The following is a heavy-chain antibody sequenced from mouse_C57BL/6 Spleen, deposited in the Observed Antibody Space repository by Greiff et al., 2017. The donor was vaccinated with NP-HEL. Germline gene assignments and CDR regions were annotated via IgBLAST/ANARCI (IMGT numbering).Heavy chain of an antibody. V-gene: IGHV5-9-1*02. CDR1: GFTFSSYA. Sequence: DVQLQESGEGLVKPGGSLKLSCAASGFTFSSYAMSWVRQTPEKRLEWVAYISSGGDYIYYADTVKGRITISRDNARNTLYLQMSSLKSEDTAMYYCTRDRLPMDYWGQGTSVTVSS. J-gene: IGHJ4*01. CDR3: TRDRLPMDY. CDR2: ISSGGDYI.